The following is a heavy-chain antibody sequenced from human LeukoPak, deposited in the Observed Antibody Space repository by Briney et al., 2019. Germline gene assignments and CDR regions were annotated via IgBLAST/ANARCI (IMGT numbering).Heavy chain of an antibody. V-gene: IGHV3-23*01. CDR1: TFTFSDYA. CDR2: IHGGAEGT. Sequence: HPGGSLRLSRTASTFTFSDYAMSWVRQAPGKRLEWVSTIHGGAEGTFYADAVKGRFTISRDNSKNTLYLQMNNLRAEDTAVYYCARSLRDDTSSWYRWYFDYWGQGTLVTVSS. J-gene: IGHJ4*02. D-gene: IGHD6-13*01. CDR3: ARSLRDDTSSWYRWYFDY.